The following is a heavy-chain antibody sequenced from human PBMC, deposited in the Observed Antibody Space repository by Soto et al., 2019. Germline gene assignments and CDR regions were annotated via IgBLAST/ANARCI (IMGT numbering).Heavy chain of an antibody. D-gene: IGHD4-17*01. V-gene: IGHV3-23*01. J-gene: IGHJ6*02. CDR1: GFTFSSYA. CDR2: ISGSGGST. CDR3: AGFYGDPKVYYYYGMDV. Sequence: GGSLRLSCAASGFTFSSYAMSWVRQAPGKGLEWVSAISGSGGSTYYADSVKGRFTISRDNSKNTLYLQMNSLRAEDTAAYYCAGFYGDPKVYYYYGMDVWGQGTTVT.